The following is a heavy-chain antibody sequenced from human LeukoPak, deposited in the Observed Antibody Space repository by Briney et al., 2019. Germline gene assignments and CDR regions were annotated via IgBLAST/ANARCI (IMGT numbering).Heavy chain of an antibody. CDR2: IYTSGST. V-gene: IGHV4-61*02. D-gene: IGHD5-18*01. CDR1: GGSISSGSYY. Sequence: SDTLSLTCTVSGGSISSGSYYCRWIRQPAGKGLEWIWRIYTSGSTNYNPSLQSRLTMSVDTVNNQFSLRLTSWTGDDTAVYYCARCGGYSYGSDGDYWGQGTLVTVSS. J-gene: IGHJ4*02. CDR3: ARCGGYSYGSDGDY.